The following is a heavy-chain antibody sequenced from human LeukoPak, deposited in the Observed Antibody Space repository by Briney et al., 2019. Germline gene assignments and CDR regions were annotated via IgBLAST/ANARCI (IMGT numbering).Heavy chain of an antibody. Sequence: TPSETLSLTCAVSGGSIGSYYWSWIRQPPGKGLEWIAYIYYSGSTKYNPSLKSRVTISVDTSNNQFSLKVSSVTAADTAVYYCARGGAYGDFDAFDIWGQGTMVIVSS. V-gene: IGHV4-59*13. J-gene: IGHJ3*02. D-gene: IGHD4-17*01. CDR3: ARGGAYGDFDAFDI. CDR2: IYYSGST. CDR1: GGSIGSYY.